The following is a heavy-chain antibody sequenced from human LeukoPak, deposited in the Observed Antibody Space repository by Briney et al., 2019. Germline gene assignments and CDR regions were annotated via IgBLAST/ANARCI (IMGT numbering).Heavy chain of an antibody. CDR1: GFSFSNYA. CDR3: ARRSGIAAAGAFDY. Sequence: AGGSLRLSCATSGFSFSNYAMRWVRQAPGKGLEWVSGISGSGDSTYYADSVKGRFTISRDNSKNTLYLQMNSLRAEDTAVYYCARRSGIAAAGAFDYWGQGTLVTVSS. V-gene: IGHV3-23*01. CDR2: ISGSGDST. D-gene: IGHD6-25*01. J-gene: IGHJ4*02.